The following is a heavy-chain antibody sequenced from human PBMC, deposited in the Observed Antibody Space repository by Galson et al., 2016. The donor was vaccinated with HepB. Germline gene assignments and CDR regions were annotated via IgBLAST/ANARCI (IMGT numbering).Heavy chain of an antibody. J-gene: IGHJ4*02. V-gene: IGHV3-7*03. D-gene: IGHD2-2*01. CDR1: GFTFSSSW. CDR2: INQDGSQK. Sequence: LRLSCAASGFTFSSSWMTWVRQSPGKGLEWVANINQDGSQKKFVDAVKGRFTISRDNAENSLYLQMNSLRAEDTAVYYCARDPEYGAFDYWGQGTVVTVSS. CDR3: ARDPEYGAFDY.